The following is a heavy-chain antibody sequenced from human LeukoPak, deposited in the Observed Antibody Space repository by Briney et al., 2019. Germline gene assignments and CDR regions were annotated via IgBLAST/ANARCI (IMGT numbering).Heavy chain of an antibody. D-gene: IGHD3-10*01. V-gene: IGHV3-73*01. CDR1: GFTFSGSA. J-gene: IGHJ6*03. Sequence: GGSLRLSCAASGFTFSGSAMHWVRQASGKGLEWVGRIRSKANSYATAYAASVKGRFTISRDDSKNTAYLQMNSLRAEDTAVYYCAKDRRESYYYYYMDVWGKGTTVTVSS. CDR2: IRSKANSYAT. CDR3: AKDRRESYYYYYMDV.